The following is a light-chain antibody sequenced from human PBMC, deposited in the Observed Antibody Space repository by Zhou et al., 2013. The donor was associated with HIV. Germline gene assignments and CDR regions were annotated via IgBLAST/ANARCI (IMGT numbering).Light chain of an antibody. CDR3: QQYDNLPRT. Sequence: DIQMTQSPSSLSASVGDRVTITCQASQDIRNSLNWYQQKPGKAPKLLIYDASNLETGVPSRFSGSGSGTDFTFTISSLQPEDIATYYCQQYDNLPRTFGPGTKSGYQT. J-gene: IGKJ3*01. CDR2: DAS. V-gene: IGKV1-33*01. CDR1: QDIRNS.